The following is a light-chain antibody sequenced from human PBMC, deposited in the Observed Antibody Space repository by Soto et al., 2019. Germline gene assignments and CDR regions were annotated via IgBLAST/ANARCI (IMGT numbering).Light chain of an antibody. CDR3: QQYDNLPLT. CDR2: DAS. V-gene: IGKV2D-29*01. Sequence: IVMTQTPLSLSVTLGQPASISCKSSQSLLPSDGKTYLYWYLQKPGQPPQLLIYDASNLETGVPSRFSGSGSGTDFTFTISSLQPEDIATYYCQQYDNLPLTFGQGTRLEIK. CDR1: QSLLPSDGKTY. J-gene: IGKJ5*01.